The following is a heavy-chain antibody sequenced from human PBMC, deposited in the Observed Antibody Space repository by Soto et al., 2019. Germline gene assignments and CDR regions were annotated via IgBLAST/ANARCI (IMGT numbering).Heavy chain of an antibody. CDR1: GGSISSSHW. D-gene: IGHD3-9*01. V-gene: IGHV4-4*02. CDR2: ISHSGTS. CDR3: ARVVLTITRGAFDA. J-gene: IGHJ3*01. Sequence: QVQLQESGPGLVKPSGTLSLTRAVSGGSISSSHWCTWVRQSPGKGLEYIGEISHSGTSNSNPSLKSRVTLSVDKSKNHFSLTLTSVTAADTAVYYCARVVLTITRGAFDAWGQGTLVIFSS.